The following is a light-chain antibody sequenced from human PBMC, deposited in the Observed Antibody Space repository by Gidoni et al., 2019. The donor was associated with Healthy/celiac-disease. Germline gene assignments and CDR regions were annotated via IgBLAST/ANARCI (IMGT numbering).Light chain of an antibody. CDR2: LGS. J-gene: IGKJ2*02. V-gene: IGKV2-28*01. Sequence: IVITPSPLSLPVTPGEPASISCRSSQSLLHSNGYNYLDWYLQKQGQSPQLLIYLGSNRASGVPDRFSGRGAGTDFTLKSSRVEDEDVGVYYCMQALQTPGTFGQGTKLEIK. CDR3: MQALQTPGT. CDR1: QSLLHSNGYNY.